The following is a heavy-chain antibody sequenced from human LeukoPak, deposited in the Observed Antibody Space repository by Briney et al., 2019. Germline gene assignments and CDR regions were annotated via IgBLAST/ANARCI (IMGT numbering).Heavy chain of an antibody. V-gene: IGHV4-39*01. D-gene: IGHD6-19*01. J-gene: IGHJ4*02. Sequence: SETLSLTCTVSGDSINSTNYYWGWIRQPPGKVREWIGSIYYSGCTYYNPSLESRVTISVDTSKNLFSLKLSSVTAADTAVYYCATSGWYLLPGVYWGQGTLVTVSS. CDR1: GDSINSTNYY. CDR2: IYYSGCT. CDR3: ATSGWYLLPGVY.